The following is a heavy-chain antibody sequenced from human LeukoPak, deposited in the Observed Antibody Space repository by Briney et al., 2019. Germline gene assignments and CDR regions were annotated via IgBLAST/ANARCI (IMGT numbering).Heavy chain of an antibody. CDR2: IYYSGST. Sequence: SETLSLTCTVSGGSISSSSYYWGWIRQPPGKGLEWIGSIYYSGSTNYNPSLKSRVTISVDTSKNQFSLKLSSVTAADTAVYYCARTDDILTGYYKVWGQGTLVTVSS. J-gene: IGHJ4*02. V-gene: IGHV4-39*07. CDR3: ARTDDILTGYYKV. CDR1: GGSISSSSYY. D-gene: IGHD3-9*01.